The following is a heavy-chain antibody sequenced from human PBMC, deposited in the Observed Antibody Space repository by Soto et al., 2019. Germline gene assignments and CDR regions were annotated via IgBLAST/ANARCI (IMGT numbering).Heavy chain of an antibody. V-gene: IGHV3-33*01. CDR2: IWYDGSNK. D-gene: IGHD1-26*01. CDR3: ARGLVGAIPVAFDY. CDR1: GFTFSSYG. J-gene: IGHJ4*02. Sequence: QVQLVESGGGVVQPGRSLRLSCAASGFTFSSYGMHWVRQAPGKGLEWVAVIWYDGSNKYYADSVKGRFTISRDNSKNTLYLQMNSLRAEDTAVYYCARGLVGAIPVAFDYWGQGTLVTVSS.